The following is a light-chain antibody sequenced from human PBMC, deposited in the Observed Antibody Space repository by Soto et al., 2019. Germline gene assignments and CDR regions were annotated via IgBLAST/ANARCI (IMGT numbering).Light chain of an antibody. CDR3: SSYTVINTAV. CDR1: SSDVGGYNY. CDR2: EVS. Sequence: QSALTQPASVSGSPGQSITISCTGTSSDVGGYNYVSWYQQHPGKAPKLMIYEVSNRPSGVSPRFSVSESGNTASLTISGLQTDDEADYYCSSYTVINTAVFGGGTKLTVL. V-gene: IGLV2-14*01. J-gene: IGLJ3*02.